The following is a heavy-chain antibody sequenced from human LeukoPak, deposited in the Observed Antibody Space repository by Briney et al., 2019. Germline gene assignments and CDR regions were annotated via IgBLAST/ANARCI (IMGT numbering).Heavy chain of an antibody. J-gene: IGHJ3*02. D-gene: IGHD6-19*01. CDR3: AKGLAVAAEMGI. CDR2: IRYDGSNK. V-gene: IGHV3-30*02. CDR1: GFTFSSYG. Sequence: GGSLRLSCAASGFTFSSYGMHWVRQAPGKGLEWVAIIRYDGSNKYYADSVKGRFTISRDNSKNTLYLQMNSLRAEDTAVYYCAKGLAVAAEMGIWGQGTMVTVSS.